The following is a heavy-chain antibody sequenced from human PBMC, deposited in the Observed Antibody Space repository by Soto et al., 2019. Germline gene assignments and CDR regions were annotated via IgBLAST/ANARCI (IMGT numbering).Heavy chain of an antibody. J-gene: IGHJ6*02. CDR2: IFYSGST. Sequence: PSETLSLTCTVSGGPISYYYWNWIRQSPGKGLEWIGYIFYSGSTHYNPSLKSRVTISIDTSKNQFSLRLTSVTAADTAVYFCARGSPPSKYGLDVWGQGTTVTVSS. D-gene: IGHD6-13*01. V-gene: IGHV4-59*01. CDR1: GGPISYYY. CDR3: ARGSPPSKYGLDV.